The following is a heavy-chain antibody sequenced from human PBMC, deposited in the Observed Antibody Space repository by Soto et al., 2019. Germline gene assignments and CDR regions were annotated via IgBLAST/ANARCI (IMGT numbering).Heavy chain of an antibody. J-gene: IGHJ6*02. Sequence: QVQLVQSGAEVKKPGSSVKVSCKASGGTFSSYAISWVRQAPGQGLEWMGGIIPIFGTANYAQKFQGRVTSTADESTSTAYMELSSLRSEDTAVYYCARVKGIAAAGLYYYGMYVWGQGTTVTVSS. D-gene: IGHD6-13*01. CDR2: IIPIFGTA. CDR3: ARVKGIAAAGLYYYGMYV. V-gene: IGHV1-69*01. CDR1: GGTFSSYA.